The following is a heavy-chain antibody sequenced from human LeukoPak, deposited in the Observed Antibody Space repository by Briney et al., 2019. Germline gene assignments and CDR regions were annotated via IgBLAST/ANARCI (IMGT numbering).Heavy chain of an antibody. CDR3: AREGPRGNSQFDY. CDR2: IWYDGSNK. V-gene: IGHV3-33*08. Sequence: GGSLRLSCTASGLSFSDLWLTWVRQAPGKGLEWVALIWYDGSNKYYTDSVKGRLTISRDNSKDTLFLQMNSLRAEDTAVYYCAREGPRGNSQFDYWGQGTLVTVSS. D-gene: IGHD2/OR15-2a*01. CDR1: GLSFSDLW. J-gene: IGHJ4*02.